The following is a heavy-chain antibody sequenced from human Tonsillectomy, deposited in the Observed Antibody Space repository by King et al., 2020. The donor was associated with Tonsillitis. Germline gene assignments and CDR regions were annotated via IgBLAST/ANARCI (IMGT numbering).Heavy chain of an antibody. CDR1: GGSISSYY. Sequence: MQLQESGPGLVKPSETLSLTCSVSGGSISSYYWSWIRQPPGKGLKWIGYIYYSGSTNYNPSLKSRVAISVDTSKNQFSLKLTSVTAADTAVYYCARGSVVVAATGLNWFDPWGQGTLVTVSS. D-gene: IGHD2-15*01. CDR2: IYYSGST. V-gene: IGHV4-59*01. J-gene: IGHJ5*02. CDR3: ARGSVVVAATGLNWFDP.